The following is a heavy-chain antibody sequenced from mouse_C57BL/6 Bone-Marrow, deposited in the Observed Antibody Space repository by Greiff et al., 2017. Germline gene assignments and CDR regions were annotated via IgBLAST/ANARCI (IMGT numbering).Heavy chain of an antibody. J-gene: IGHJ2*01. CDR1: GYTFTSYW. V-gene: IGHV1-64*01. D-gene: IGHD2-1*01. CDR3: ARAYYGNYDYFDY. Sequence: VQLQQPGAELVKPGASVKLSCKASGYTFTSYWMHWVKQRPGQGLEWIGMIHPNSGSTNYNEKFKSKATLTVDKSSSTAYMQLSSLTSEDSAVYDCARAYYGNYDYFDYWGQGTTLTVSS. CDR2: IHPNSGST.